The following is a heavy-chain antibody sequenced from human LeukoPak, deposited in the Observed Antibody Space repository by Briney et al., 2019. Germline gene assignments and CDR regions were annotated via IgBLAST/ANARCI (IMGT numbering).Heavy chain of an antibody. CDR1: GGSISSGDYY. Sequence: SETLSLTCTVSGGSISSGDYYWSWIHQPPGKGLEWIGYIYYSGSTYYNPSLKSRVTISVDTSKNQFSLKLSSVTAADTAVYYCAREGSGAGTDYYYYMDVWGKGTTVTVSS. V-gene: IGHV4-30-4*08. J-gene: IGHJ6*03. CDR3: AREGSGAGTDYYYYMDV. D-gene: IGHD6-19*01. CDR2: IYYSGST.